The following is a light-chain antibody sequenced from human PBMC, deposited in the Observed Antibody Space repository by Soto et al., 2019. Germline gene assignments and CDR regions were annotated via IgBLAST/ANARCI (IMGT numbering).Light chain of an antibody. Sequence: DIVMTQSPLSLPVTPGEPASISCRSSQSLLHSNGFNYLAWYLQRPGQSAQVLIYSGSIRASGVPDRFSGSGSGTDFTLKISRVEAEDVGVYYCIQALQTPYTFGQGTRLEI. CDR2: SGS. J-gene: IGKJ5*01. V-gene: IGKV2-28*01. CDR3: IQALQTPYT. CDR1: QSLLHSNGFNY.